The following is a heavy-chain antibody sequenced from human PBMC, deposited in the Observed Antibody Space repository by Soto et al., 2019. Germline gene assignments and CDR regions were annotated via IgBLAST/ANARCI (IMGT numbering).Heavy chain of an antibody. J-gene: IGHJ4*02. CDR3: TGGGVSSGPGY. D-gene: IGHD3-22*01. CDR2: IDTLSSTM. V-gene: IGHV3-48*01. CDR1: GFTFSSSS. Sequence: EVQLVESGGGLVQPGGSLRLSCAASGFTFSSSSMNWVRQAPGKGLEWVSFIDTLSSTMYYADSVRGRFTISRDNAKNSLYLQMNSLGAEDPAIYYCTGGGVSSGPGYWGQGTLVTVSS.